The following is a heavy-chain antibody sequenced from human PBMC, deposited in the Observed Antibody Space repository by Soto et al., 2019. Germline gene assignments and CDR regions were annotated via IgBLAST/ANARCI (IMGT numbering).Heavy chain of an antibody. CDR3: ARDLRDIVVVVAATLDDAFDI. J-gene: IGHJ3*02. CDR2: ISYDGSNK. D-gene: IGHD2-15*01. Sequence: SLRLSCAASGFTFSSYGMHWVRQAPGKGLEWVAVISYDGSNKYYADSVKGRFTISRDNSKNTLYLQMNSLRAEDTAVYYCARDLRDIVVVVAATLDDAFDIWGQGTMVTVSS. V-gene: IGHV3-30*03. CDR1: GFTFSSYG.